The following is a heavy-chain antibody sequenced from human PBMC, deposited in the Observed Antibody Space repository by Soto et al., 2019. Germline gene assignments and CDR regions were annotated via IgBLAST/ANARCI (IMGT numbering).Heavy chain of an antibody. CDR3: ARVVDTAMARPHYYYGMDV. J-gene: IGHJ6*02. V-gene: IGHV4-59*08. D-gene: IGHD5-18*01. CDR1: GGSISSYY. Sequence: PSETLSLTCTVSGGSISSYYWSWIRQPPGKGLEWIGYIYYSGSTNYNPSLKSRVTISVDTSKNQFSLKLSSVTAADTAVYYCARVVDTAMARPHYYYGMDVWGQGTTVTVSS. CDR2: IYYSGST.